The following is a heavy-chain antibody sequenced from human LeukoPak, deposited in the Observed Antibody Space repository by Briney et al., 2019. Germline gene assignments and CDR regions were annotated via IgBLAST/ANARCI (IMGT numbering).Heavy chain of an antibody. Sequence: GASVKVSCKASGYIFTSYAMNWVRQAPGQGLEWMGWINTNTGNPTYAQGFTGRFVFSLDTSVSTAYLQISSLKAEDTAVYYCARRQDYYGSSGYSVADAFGIWGQGTMVTVSS. CDR2: INTNTGNP. CDR3: ARRQDYYGSSGYSVADAFGI. J-gene: IGHJ3*02. D-gene: IGHD3-22*01. V-gene: IGHV7-4-1*02. CDR1: GYIFTSYA.